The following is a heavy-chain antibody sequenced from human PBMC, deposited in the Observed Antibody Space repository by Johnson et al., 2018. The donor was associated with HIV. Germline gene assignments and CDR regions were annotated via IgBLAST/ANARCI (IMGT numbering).Heavy chain of an antibody. Sequence: EQLVESGGGVVQPGGSLRLSCTASGFTVSSYFMNWVRQAPGKGLEWVSVIYSGGSTFSADSVRGRFTISRYNSKNSLYLQMNSLRAEDTAVYYCARERATLWFRASGAAFDIWGQGTMVTVSS. CDR3: ARERATLWFRASGAAFDI. J-gene: IGHJ3*02. CDR2: IYSGGST. CDR1: GFTVSSYF. D-gene: IGHD3-10*01. V-gene: IGHV3-66*01.